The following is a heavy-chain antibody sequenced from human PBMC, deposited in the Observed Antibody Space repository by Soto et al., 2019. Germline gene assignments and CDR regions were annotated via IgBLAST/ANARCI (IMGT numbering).Heavy chain of an antibody. D-gene: IGHD5-18*01. CDR2: IYYSGST. CDR1: GGSISSSSYY. J-gene: IGHJ3*02. CDR3: ARQGYSYGWLNAFDI. V-gene: IGHV4-39*01. Sequence: QLQLQESGPGLVKPSETLSLTCTVSGGSISSSSYYWGWIRQPPGKGLEWIGSIYYSGSTYYNPSLKSRVTISVDTSKNRFSLKLSSVTAADTAVYYCARQGYSYGWLNAFDIWGQGTMVTVSS.